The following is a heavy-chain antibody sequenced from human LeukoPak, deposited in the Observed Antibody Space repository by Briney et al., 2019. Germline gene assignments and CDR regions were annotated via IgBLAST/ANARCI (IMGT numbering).Heavy chain of an antibody. CDR3: AKQYDILTGYFS. V-gene: IGHV3-23*01. J-gene: IGHJ5*02. CDR1: GFTFSSYA. CDR2: ISGSGGST. D-gene: IGHD3-9*01. Sequence: PGGSLRLSCAASGFTFSSYAMSWARQAPGKGLEWVSAISGSGGSTYYADSVKGRFTISRDNSKNTLYLQMNSLRAEDTAVYYCAKQYDILTGYFSWGQGTLVTVSS.